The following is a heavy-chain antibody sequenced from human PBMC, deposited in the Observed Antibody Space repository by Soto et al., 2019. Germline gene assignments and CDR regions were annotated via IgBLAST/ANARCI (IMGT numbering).Heavy chain of an antibody. J-gene: IGHJ6*02. CDR3: ARCYYGSGSFLWGMDV. V-gene: IGHV5-51*01. CDR2: IYPGDSDT. D-gene: IGHD3-10*01. CDR1: GYSFTSYW. Sequence: GESLKISCKGSGYSFTSYWIGWVRQRPGKGLEWMGIIYPGDSDTRYSPSFQGQVTISADKSISTAYLQWSSLKASDTAMYYCARCYYGSGSFLWGMDVWGQGTTVTVSS.